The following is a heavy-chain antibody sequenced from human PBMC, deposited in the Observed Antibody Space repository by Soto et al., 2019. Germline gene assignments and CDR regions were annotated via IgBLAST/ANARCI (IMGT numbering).Heavy chain of an antibody. CDR2: INSDGSST. CDR1: GFTFSSYW. J-gene: IGHJ6*02. D-gene: IGHD3-3*01. V-gene: IGHV3-74*01. CDR3: ARVADFWSGYHYGMDV. Sequence: GGSLRLSCAASGFTFSSYWMHWVRQAPGKGLVWVSRINSDGSSTSYADSVKGRFTISRDNAKNTLYLQMNSLRAEDTAVYYCARVADFWSGYHYGMDVWGQGTTVTVSS.